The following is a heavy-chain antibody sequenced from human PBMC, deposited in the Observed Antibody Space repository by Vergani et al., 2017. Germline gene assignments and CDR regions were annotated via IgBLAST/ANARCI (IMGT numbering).Heavy chain of an antibody. CDR2: ISSSSSYI. J-gene: IGHJ3*02. V-gene: IGHV3-21*01. D-gene: IGHD1-26*01. CDR1: GFTFSSYS. Sequence: EVQLLESGGGLVQPGGSLRLSCAASGFTFSSYSMNWVRQAPGKGLEWVSSISSSSSYIYYADSVKGRFTISRDNAKNSLYLQMNSLRAEDTAVYYCARDPLVGATLLDAFDIWGQGTMVTVSS. CDR3: ARDPLVGATLLDAFDI.